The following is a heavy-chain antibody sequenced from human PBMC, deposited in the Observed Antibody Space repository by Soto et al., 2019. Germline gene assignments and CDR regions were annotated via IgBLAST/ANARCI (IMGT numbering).Heavy chain of an antibody. CDR1: GFTFSSYA. J-gene: IGHJ6*03. Sequence: GGSLRLSCAASGFTFSSYAMSWVRQDPGKQLEWVSTISGSGGSTYYADSVKGRFTISRDNSKNTLYLQMNSLRAEDTAVYYCAKYYVLRYFDYYYIDVWGKGTTVTVSS. V-gene: IGHV3-23*01. D-gene: IGHD3-9*01. CDR2: ISGSGGST. CDR3: AKYYVLRYFDYYYIDV.